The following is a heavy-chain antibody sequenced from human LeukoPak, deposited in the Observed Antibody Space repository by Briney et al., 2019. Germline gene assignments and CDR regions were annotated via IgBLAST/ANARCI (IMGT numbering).Heavy chain of an antibody. CDR3: ARSGLLFGEYYYGSGSLAKRYYFDY. CDR2: INHSGST. CDR1: GGSFSGYY. D-gene: IGHD3-10*01. Sequence: SETLSLTCAVYGGSFSGYYWSWIRQPPGKGLEWIGEINHSGSTNYNPSLKSRVTISVDTSKNQFSLKLSSVTAADTAVYYCARSGLLFGEYYYGSGSLAKRYYFDYWGQGTLVTVSS. J-gene: IGHJ4*02. V-gene: IGHV4-34*01.